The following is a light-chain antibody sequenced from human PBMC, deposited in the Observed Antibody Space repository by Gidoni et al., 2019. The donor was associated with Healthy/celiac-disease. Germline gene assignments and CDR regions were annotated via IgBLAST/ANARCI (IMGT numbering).Light chain of an antibody. CDR2: AAS. Sequence: DIQMTQSPSSLSASVGDRVTITCRASQSISSYLNWYQQKPGKAPKLLIYAASSLQSGVPSRFSGSGSGPDFTLTISSLQPEDFATYYCQQSYSTACSFGQGTKLEIK. V-gene: IGKV1-39*01. CDR3: QQSYSTACS. CDR1: QSISSY. J-gene: IGKJ2*04.